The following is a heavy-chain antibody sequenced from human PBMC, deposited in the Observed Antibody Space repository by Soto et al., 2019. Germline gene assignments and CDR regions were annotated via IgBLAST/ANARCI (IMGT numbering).Heavy chain of an antibody. CDR3: ARVRITMIVVVITDY. V-gene: IGHV3-30-3*01. Sequence: GGSLRLSCAASGFTFSSYAMHWVRQAPGKGLEWVAVISYDGSNKYYADSVKGRFTISRDNSKNTLYLQMNSLRAEDTAVYYCARVRITMIVVVITDYWGQGTLVTVSS. CDR1: GFTFSSYA. D-gene: IGHD3-22*01. J-gene: IGHJ4*02. CDR2: ISYDGSNK.